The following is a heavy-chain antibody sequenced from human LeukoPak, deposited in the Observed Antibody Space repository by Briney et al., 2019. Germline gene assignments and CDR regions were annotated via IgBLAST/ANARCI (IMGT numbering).Heavy chain of an antibody. Sequence: GGSLRLSCAASRFTFSSYSLNWVRQAPGKGLEWVSSISTSSRYIYYADSVKGRFTISRDNSKNTLYLQMNSLRAEDTAVYYCARDKGDAFDIWGQGTMVTVSS. CDR2: ISTSSRYI. V-gene: IGHV3-21*01. CDR1: RFTFSSYS. CDR3: ARDKGDAFDI. J-gene: IGHJ3*02.